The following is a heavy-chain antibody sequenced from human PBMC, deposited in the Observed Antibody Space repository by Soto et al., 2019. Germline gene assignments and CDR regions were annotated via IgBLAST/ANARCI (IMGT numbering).Heavy chain of an antibody. CDR1: GFTFSRYW. V-gene: IGHV3-7*01. CDR3: ARDPVCSGGSCYDY. CDR2: IKQDGSEI. J-gene: IGHJ4*02. D-gene: IGHD2-15*01. Sequence: GGSLRLSCAASGFTFSRYWMTWVRQAPGKGLEWVANIKQDGSEIYYVDSVKGRFTISRDNAENSLYLQMNSLRAEDTAVYYCARDPVCSGGSCYDYWGQGTLVTVSS.